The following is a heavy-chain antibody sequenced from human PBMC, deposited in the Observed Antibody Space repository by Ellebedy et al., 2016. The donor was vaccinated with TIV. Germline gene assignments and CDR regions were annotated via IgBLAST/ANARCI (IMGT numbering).Heavy chain of an antibody. CDR2: IDYSGST. Sequence: SETLSLTCTVAGGSISSSSYYWGWIRQPPGKGLEWIGSIDYSGSTYYNPSLKSRVTISVDTSKNQFSLKLSSVTAADTAVYYCARTYYYDSSGYIDHAFDIWGQGTMVTVSS. CDR3: ARTYYYDSSGYIDHAFDI. V-gene: IGHV4-39*07. J-gene: IGHJ3*02. D-gene: IGHD3-22*01. CDR1: GGSISSSSYY.